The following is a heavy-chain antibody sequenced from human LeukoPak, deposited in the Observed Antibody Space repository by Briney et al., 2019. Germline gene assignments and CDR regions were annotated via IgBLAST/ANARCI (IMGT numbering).Heavy chain of an antibody. J-gene: IGHJ4*02. Sequence: SETLSLTCTVSGGSISSGGYYWSWLRQHPGKGLEWIGYIYYSGSTYYNPSLKSRVTISVDTSKNQFSLKLSSVTAADTAVYYCARIDIVATTPDYWGQGTLVTVSS. D-gene: IGHD5-12*01. CDR1: GGSISSGGYY. CDR3: ARIDIVATTPDY. CDR2: IYYSGST. V-gene: IGHV4-31*03.